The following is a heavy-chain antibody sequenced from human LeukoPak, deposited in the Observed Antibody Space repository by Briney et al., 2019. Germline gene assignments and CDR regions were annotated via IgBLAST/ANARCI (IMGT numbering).Heavy chain of an antibody. D-gene: IGHD3-22*01. V-gene: IGHV1-18*01. CDR3: ARDPSTMIVVVYFDY. J-gene: IGHJ4*02. CDR2: ISAYNGNT. CDR1: GYTFTSYG. Sequence: ASVKVSCKASGYTFTSYGISWVRQAPGQGLEWMGWISAYNGNTNYAQKLQGRVTMTTDTSTSTAYMELSRLRSDDTAVYYCARDPSTMIVVVYFDYWGQGTLVTVSS.